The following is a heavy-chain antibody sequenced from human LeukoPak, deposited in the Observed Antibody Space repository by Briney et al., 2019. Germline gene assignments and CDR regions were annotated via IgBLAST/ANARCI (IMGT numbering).Heavy chain of an antibody. CDR2: IIPILNIT. J-gene: IGHJ4*02. Sequence: SVRVSCKASRGTFSKYAISWVRQTPGQGLEWMGRIIPILNITHYAQKFQGRVTIAADKSTSTAYMELSSLRSEDTAMYYCARDDDRAREIDYWGQGTLVTVSS. D-gene: IGHD3-22*01. CDR1: RGTFSKYA. CDR3: ARDDDRAREIDY. V-gene: IGHV1-69*04.